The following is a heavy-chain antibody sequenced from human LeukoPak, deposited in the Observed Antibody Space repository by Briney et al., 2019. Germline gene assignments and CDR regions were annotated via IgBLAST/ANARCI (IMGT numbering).Heavy chain of an antibody. CDR2: ISYDGSNK. Sequence: GGSLRLSRAASGFTFSSYAMHWVRQALGKGLEWVAVISYDGSNKYYADSVKGRFTISRDNSKNTLYLQMNSLRAEDTAVYYCARVLGRALITMVRGVRYGMDVWGQGTTVTVSS. D-gene: IGHD3-10*01. J-gene: IGHJ6*02. CDR3: ARVLGRALITMVRGVRYGMDV. V-gene: IGHV3-30-3*01. CDR1: GFTFSSYA.